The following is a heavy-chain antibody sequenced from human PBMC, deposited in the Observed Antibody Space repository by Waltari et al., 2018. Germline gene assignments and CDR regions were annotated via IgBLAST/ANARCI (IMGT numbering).Heavy chain of an antibody. Sequence: QVQLQESGPGLVRPSETLSLTCTVSGGSISDFYWTWIRQPAGKGLEWIGRIHISGRFDYHPSLRSRVSMSVDTSKNQFSLKLSSIIAADTAVYYCARDYGQDWFDPWGQGTLVTVSS. D-gene: IGHD3-10*01. J-gene: IGHJ5*02. CDR2: IHISGRF. CDR3: ARDYGQDWFDP. V-gene: IGHV4-4*07. CDR1: GGSISDFY.